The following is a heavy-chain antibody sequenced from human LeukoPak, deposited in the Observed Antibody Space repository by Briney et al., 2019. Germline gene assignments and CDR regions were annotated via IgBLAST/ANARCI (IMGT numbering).Heavy chain of an antibody. CDR1: GGSISSSSYY. D-gene: IGHD3-3*01. CDR3: TRHGRDFWSGYLHYFDY. Sequence: PSETLSLTCTVSGGSISSSSYYWGWIRQPPGKGLEWTGSIYYSGSTYYNPSLKSRVTISVDTSKNQFSLKLSSVTAADTAVYYCTRHGRDFWSGYLHYFDYWGQGTLVTVSS. J-gene: IGHJ4*02. V-gene: IGHV4-39*01. CDR2: IYYSGST.